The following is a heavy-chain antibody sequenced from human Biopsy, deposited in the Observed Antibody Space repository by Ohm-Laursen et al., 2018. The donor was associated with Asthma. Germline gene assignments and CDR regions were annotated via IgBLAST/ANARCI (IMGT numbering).Heavy chain of an antibody. CDR2: IYYSGSN. V-gene: IGHV4-31*03. J-gene: IGHJ4*02. Sequence: TLSLTCTVSSGSITSGGYYWAWIRQHPGKGRERMGIIYYSGSNYYNPSLKRRVSISIDTSKNQFSLKLSSVTATDTAVYYCARAQDYYDSRGYYRSFDYWGQGTLVTVSS. CDR3: ARAQDYYDSRGYYRSFDY. CDR1: SGSITSGGYY. D-gene: IGHD3-22*01.